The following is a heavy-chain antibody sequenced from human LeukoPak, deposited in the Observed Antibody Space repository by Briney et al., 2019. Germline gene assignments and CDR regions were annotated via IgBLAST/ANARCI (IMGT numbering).Heavy chain of an antibody. J-gene: IGHJ4*02. Sequence: SETLSLTCSVSGGSMSNYYWTWIRQPPGKGLEWIGYIFSRGNTNYNPSLKSRVTISVDTSKSQFSLKLNSVTAADTAVYYCARVGNTSSYYYFLDFWGQGTLVTVSS. CDR3: ARVGNTSSYYYFLDF. CDR1: GGSMSNYY. V-gene: IGHV4-4*09. D-gene: IGHD3-22*01. CDR2: IFSRGNT.